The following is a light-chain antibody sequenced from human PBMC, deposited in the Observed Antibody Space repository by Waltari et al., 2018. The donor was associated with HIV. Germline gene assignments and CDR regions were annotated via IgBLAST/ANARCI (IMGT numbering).Light chain of an antibody. Sequence: QSVLRQPPSAPGTPGQRVTISFSGGLSNIGSNYVSWYQQFSGMAPKLVIFRNDQRPPEVHDRFTGSKSGTSASLIITGLQSEDESDYYCAVWDDKLGAWLFGGGTRVTV. J-gene: IGLJ3*02. V-gene: IGLV1-47*01. CDR1: LSNIGSNY. CDR2: RND. CDR3: AVWDDKLGAWL.